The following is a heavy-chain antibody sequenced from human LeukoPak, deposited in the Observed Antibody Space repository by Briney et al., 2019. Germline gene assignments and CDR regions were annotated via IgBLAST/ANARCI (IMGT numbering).Heavy chain of an antibody. CDR3: ARLLYDFWSGYPHFDI. Sequence: PSETLSLTCSVSGDSISSYYWSWIRQPPGKGLEWIGYIYYSGSPNYNPSLKSRVTISVGTSKNQFSLKLSSVTAADTAVYYCARLLYDFWSGYPHFDIWGQGTMVTVSS. D-gene: IGHD3-3*01. V-gene: IGHV4-59*01. J-gene: IGHJ3*02. CDR2: IYYSGSP. CDR1: GDSISSYY.